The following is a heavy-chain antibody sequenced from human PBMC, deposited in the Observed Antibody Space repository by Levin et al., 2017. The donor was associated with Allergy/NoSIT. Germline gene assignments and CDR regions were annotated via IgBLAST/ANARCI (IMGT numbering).Heavy chain of an antibody. CDR3: GRALGIDY. Sequence: GESLKISCVASGFRFSGYWMHWVRQVPGKGLVWVGRINSDGDSTDYAASMKGRFRISRDNAKETLYLEMHSLTADDSAIYYCGRALGIDYWGQGTLVTVSS. CDR2: INSDGDST. D-gene: IGHD3-16*01. CDR1: GFRFSGYW. J-gene: IGHJ4*02. V-gene: IGHV3-74*01.